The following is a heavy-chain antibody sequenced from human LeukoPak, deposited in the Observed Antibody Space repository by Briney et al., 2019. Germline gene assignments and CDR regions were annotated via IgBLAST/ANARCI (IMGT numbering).Heavy chain of an antibody. J-gene: IGHJ5*02. CDR2: ISSAGIAT. CDR1: GFTVSSNY. D-gene: IGHD2-2*02. V-gene: IGHV3-53*01. CDR3: AKEADGVPPGKPLNWFDP. Sequence: GGSLRLSCAASGFTVSSNYMSWVRQAPGKGLEWVSAISSAGIATYYADSVKGRFTTSRDKSKNTLYLQMSGLRAEDTAVYYCAKEADGVPPGKPLNWFDPRGQGTLVTVSS.